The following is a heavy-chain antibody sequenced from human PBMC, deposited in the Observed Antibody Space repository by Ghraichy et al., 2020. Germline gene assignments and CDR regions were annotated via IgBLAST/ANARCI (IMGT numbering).Heavy chain of an antibody. Sequence: SETLSLTCAVYGGSFSGYYWTWIRQPPGKGLEWIGEINHSGSTNYNPSLKSRVTISVDTSKNQFSLKLSSVTAADTAVYYCARGPRITIFGVVIRDFDYWGQGTLVTVSS. CDR1: GGSFSGYY. D-gene: IGHD3-3*01. V-gene: IGHV4-34*01. CDR2: INHSGST. CDR3: ARGPRITIFGVVIRDFDY. J-gene: IGHJ4*02.